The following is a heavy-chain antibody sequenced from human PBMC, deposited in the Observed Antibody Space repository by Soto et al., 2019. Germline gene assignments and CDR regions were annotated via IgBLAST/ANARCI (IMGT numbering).Heavy chain of an antibody. Sequence: AGGSLRLSCAASGFIFSNYSISWVRQAPGKGLEWVSSISGSGDFASYTDSVKGRFTISRDNSRSTLYLQVNNMRAEDTAVYYCVKSDCDAAACHRLAQWGQGTLVTVSS. CDR2: ISGSGDFA. J-gene: IGHJ4*01. CDR1: GFIFSNYS. V-gene: IGHV3-23*01. CDR3: VKSDCDAAACHRLAQ. D-gene: IGHD3-16*01.